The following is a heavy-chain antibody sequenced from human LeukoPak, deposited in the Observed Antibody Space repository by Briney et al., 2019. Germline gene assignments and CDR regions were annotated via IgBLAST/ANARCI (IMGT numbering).Heavy chain of an antibody. D-gene: IGHD6-19*01. Sequence: PGGSLRLSCAASVFTFSSYSMNWVRQAPGKGLEWVSYISSTSGTIHYADSVKGRFTISRDNAMNSLYLQVNSLRAEDTAVYYCARDRYSSGWFSFDYWGQGTLVTVSS. CDR2: ISSTSGTI. J-gene: IGHJ4*02. CDR3: ARDRYSSGWFSFDY. CDR1: VFTFSSYS. V-gene: IGHV3-48*01.